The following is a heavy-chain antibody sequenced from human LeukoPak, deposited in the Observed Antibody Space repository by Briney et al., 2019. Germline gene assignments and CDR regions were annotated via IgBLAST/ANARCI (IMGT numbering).Heavy chain of an antibody. CDR1: GYTFTDYY. J-gene: IGHJ2*01. V-gene: IGHV1-18*04. Sequence: ASVKVSCKASGYTFTDYYMHWVRQAPGQGLEWMGWISPYNGNTNSAQRFQGRVTMTTDTSTSAAYMELTSLRSDDTAVYYCARDNTWYFDLWGRGTLVTVSS. D-gene: IGHD2/OR15-2a*01. CDR3: ARDNTWYFDL. CDR2: ISPYNGNT.